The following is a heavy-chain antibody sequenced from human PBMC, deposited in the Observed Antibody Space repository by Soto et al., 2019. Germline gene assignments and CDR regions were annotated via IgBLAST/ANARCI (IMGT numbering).Heavy chain of an antibody. CDR1: TGSIRSGGSY. Sequence: PSETLSLTWTLATGSIRSGGSYWSWVRQSPRRGLEWIGNNYYSGSTYYNPSLKSRLTISVDTSKNQFSLNLSSVTAADTAVYYCARDLGMATAITARHYFGMDVWGQGTTVTVSS. CDR3: ARDLGMATAITARHYFGMDV. J-gene: IGHJ6*02. D-gene: IGHD5-18*01. V-gene: IGHV4-31*02. CDR2: NYYSGST.